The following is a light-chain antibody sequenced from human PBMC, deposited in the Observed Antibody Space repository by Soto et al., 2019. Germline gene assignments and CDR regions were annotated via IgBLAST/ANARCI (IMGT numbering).Light chain of an antibody. CDR1: QGISNY. Sequence: DIEFTQSPSFLSASVGDRVTITCRASQGISNYLAWYQQKPGKAPKLLIYAASTLQSGVPSKFRGSGSGTEFTLTISRLQPEDFSTYYCQQLNSYPITFGQGTRLEIK. V-gene: IGKV1-9*01. CDR3: QQLNSYPIT. J-gene: IGKJ5*01. CDR2: AAS.